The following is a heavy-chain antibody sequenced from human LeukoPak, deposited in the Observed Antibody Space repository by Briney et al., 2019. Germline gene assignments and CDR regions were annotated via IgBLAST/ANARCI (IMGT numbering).Heavy chain of an antibody. CDR2: IYTSGST. V-gene: IGHV4-4*07. CDR3: ASAYGDYGLGY. CDR1: GGSISSYY. D-gene: IGHD4-17*01. Sequence: SETLSLTCTVSGGSISSYYWSWLRQPAGKGLEWIGRIYTSGSTNYNPSLKSRVTMSVATSKNQCSLKLSSVTAADTAVYYCASAYGDYGLGYWGQGTLVTVSS. J-gene: IGHJ4*02.